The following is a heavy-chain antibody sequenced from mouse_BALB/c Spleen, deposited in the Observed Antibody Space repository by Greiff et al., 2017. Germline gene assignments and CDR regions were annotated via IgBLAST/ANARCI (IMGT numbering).Heavy chain of an antibody. J-gene: IGHJ3*01. D-gene: IGHD1-1*01. Sequence: VQLQQSGAELARPGASVKMSCKASGYTFTSYTMHWVKQRPGQGLEWIGYINPSSGYTNYNQKFKDKATLTADKSSSTAYMQLSSLTSEDSAVYYCARSRYYGAWFAYWGQGTLVTVSA. CDR1: GYTFTSYT. CDR3: ARSRYYGAWFAY. V-gene: IGHV1-4*01. CDR2: INPSSGYT.